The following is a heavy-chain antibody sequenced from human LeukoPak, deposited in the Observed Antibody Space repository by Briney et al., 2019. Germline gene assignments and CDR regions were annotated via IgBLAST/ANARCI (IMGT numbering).Heavy chain of an antibody. CDR1: GFTFSSYW. D-gene: IGHD6-6*01. CDR2: INTDGSST. CDR3: AREESTIAARPFDY. V-gene: IGHV3-74*01. J-gene: IGHJ4*02. Sequence: GGSLRLSCAASGFTFSSYWMHWVRQAPGKGLVWVSRINTDGSSTNYADSVKGRFTISRDNAKNTLYLQMNTLRAEDTAVYYCAREESTIAARPFDYWGQGTLATVSS.